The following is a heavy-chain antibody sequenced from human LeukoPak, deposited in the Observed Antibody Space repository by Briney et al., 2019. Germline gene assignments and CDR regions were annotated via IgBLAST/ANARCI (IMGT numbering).Heavy chain of an antibody. CDR2: INPSGGST. J-gene: IGHJ4*02. D-gene: IGHD3-22*01. CDR3: ARADGVVYYYDSSGYSLRY. Sequence: ASVKVSCKASGGTFSSYGINWVRQAPGQGLEWMGIINPSGGSTSYAQKFQGRVTMTRDTSTSTVYMELSSLRSEDTAVYYCARADGVVYYYDSSGYSLRYWGQGTLVTVSS. CDR1: GGTFSSYG. V-gene: IGHV1-46*01.